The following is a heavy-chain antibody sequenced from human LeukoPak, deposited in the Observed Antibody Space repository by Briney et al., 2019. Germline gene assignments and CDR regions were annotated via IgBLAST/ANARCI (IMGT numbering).Heavy chain of an antibody. D-gene: IGHD3-10*01. Sequence: GGSLRLSCAASGFTFNNYAMSWVRQAPGKGLEWVAAISGNGGRTYYTDSVKGRFTISRDNPKNTLYLLMNSLSAEDTALYYCATGGGAVDYWGLGTLVTVSS. V-gene: IGHV3-23*01. J-gene: IGHJ4*02. CDR3: ATGGGAVDY. CDR1: GFTFNNYA. CDR2: ISGNGGRT.